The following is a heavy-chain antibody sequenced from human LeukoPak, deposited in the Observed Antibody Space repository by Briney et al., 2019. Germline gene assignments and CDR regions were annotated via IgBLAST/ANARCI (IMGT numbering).Heavy chain of an antibody. D-gene: IGHD3-10*01. CDR3: AKGGIPTGPYYYFYYMDV. V-gene: IGHV3-30*01. CDR1: GFTLSRNV. CDR2: ISYDGNNK. Sequence: GSSLRLSCAASGFTLSRNVMHWVRQAPGKGLKWVALISYDGNNKFYADSVKGRFTISRDNSRNTLFLQMNSLRGEDAAVYSCAKGGIPTGPYYYFYYMDVWGKGTAVTVSS. J-gene: IGHJ6*03.